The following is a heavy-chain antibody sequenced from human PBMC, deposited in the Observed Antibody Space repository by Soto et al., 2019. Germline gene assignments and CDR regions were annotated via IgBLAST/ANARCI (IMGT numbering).Heavy chain of an antibody. CDR1: GFTFSNAW. J-gene: IGHJ3*02. V-gene: IGHV3-15*01. D-gene: IGHD5-12*01. CDR2: IKSKTDGGTT. CDR3: TSRDLRFSAFDI. Sequence: EVQLVESGGGLVKPGGSLRLSCAASGFTFSNAWMSWVRQAPGKGLEWVGRIKSKTDGGTTDYAAPVKGRFTISRDDSKNTLYLQMNSLKTEDTDVYYFTSRDLRFSAFDIWGQGTMVTVSS.